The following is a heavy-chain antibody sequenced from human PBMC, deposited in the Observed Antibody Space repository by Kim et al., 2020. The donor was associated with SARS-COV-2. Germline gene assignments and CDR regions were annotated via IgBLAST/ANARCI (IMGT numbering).Heavy chain of an antibody. CDR3: AKREGHTDSGYMDV. CDR2: ISNDGNSN. V-gene: IGHV3-23*01. D-gene: IGHD3-10*01. CDR1: GFTFSNFG. Sequence: GGSLRLSCAASGFTFSNFGMNWVRQAPGRGLEWVSAISNDGNSNYDAESVKGRFTISRDNSKNTLYLQMNSLRAEDTAVYYCAKREGHTDSGYMDVGGQGTTVTVSS. J-gene: IGHJ6*03.